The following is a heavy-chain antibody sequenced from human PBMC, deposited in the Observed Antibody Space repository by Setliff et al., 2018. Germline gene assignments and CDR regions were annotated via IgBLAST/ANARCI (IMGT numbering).Heavy chain of an antibody. CDR2: TSYDGINQ. D-gene: IGHD3-3*01. J-gene: IGHJ4*02. CDR1: GFAFRTHP. Sequence: GGSLRLSCAASGFAFRTHPMHWVRQAPGKGLEWLAVTSYDGINQYYADSVQGRFTISRDNSKNTLYLQMNSLRAEDTAVYYCARDSGQSRNYNFWSGQLDYWGQGTQVTVSS. CDR3: ARDSGQSRNYNFWSGQLDY. V-gene: IGHV3-30*01.